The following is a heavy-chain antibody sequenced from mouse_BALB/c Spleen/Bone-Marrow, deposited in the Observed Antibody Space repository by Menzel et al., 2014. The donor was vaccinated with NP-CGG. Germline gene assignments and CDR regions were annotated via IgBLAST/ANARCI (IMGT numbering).Heavy chain of an antibody. D-gene: IGHD2-3*01. Sequence: EVKLVESGGGLVQPGGSLRLSCATSGFTFTDYYMSWVRQPPGKALEWLTFIRNKANGYTTEYSASVKGRFTISRDNSQSILYLRMNTLRAEDSATYYCARDMGLLRFDYWGQGTTLTVSS. CDR1: GFTFTDYY. V-gene: IGHV7-3*02. CDR3: ARDMGLLRFDY. CDR2: IRNKANGYTT. J-gene: IGHJ2*01.